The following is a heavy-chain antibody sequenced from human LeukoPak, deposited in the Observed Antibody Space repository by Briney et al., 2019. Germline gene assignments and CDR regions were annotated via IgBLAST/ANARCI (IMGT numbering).Heavy chain of an antibody. CDR2: INPSGGST. V-gene: IGHV1-46*01. Sequence: GASVKVSCKASGYTFTSYYMHWVRQAPGQGLEWMGIINPSGGSTSYAQKFQGRVTMTRDMSTSTVYMELSSLRSEDTAVYYCARDSGALPHFDYWGQGTLVTVSS. CDR1: GYTFTSYY. CDR3: ARDSGALPHFDY. D-gene: IGHD2-8*02. J-gene: IGHJ4*02.